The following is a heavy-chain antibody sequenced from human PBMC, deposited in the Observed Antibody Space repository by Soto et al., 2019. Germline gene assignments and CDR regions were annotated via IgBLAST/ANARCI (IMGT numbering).Heavy chain of an antibody. CDR1: GGSISSGS. Sequence: PSETLSLPCTASGGSISSGSWNWIRHPAEKGLEWIGRIHSSGRTSYNPSLKSRVTMSLDKSNNQFSLKLSSVTAADTAVYYCAKDPSSYYLFYGFDVWGHGTTVTVS. CDR3: AKDPSSYYLFYGFDV. CDR2: IHSSGRT. D-gene: IGHD3-16*02. V-gene: IGHV4-4*07. J-gene: IGHJ6*02.